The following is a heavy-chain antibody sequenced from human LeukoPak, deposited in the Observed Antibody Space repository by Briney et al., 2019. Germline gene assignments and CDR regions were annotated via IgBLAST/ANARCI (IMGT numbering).Heavy chain of an antibody. CDR3: ARGQQLVFIDY. V-gene: IGHV3-21*04. J-gene: IGHJ4*02. Sequence: GGSLRLSCAAAGFTFSSYSMNWVRQAPGKGLEWVSSISSSSSYIYYADSVKGRFTISRDNAKNSLYLQMNSLRAEDTAVYYCARGQQLVFIDYLGQGTLVTVSS. CDR1: GFTFSSYS. D-gene: IGHD6-13*01. CDR2: ISSSSSYI.